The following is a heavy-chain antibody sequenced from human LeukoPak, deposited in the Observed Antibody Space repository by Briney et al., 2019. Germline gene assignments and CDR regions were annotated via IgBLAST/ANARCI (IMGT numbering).Heavy chain of an antibody. J-gene: IGHJ4*02. Sequence: SETLSLTCAVYGGSSSGYYWSWIRQPPGKGLEWIGEINHSGSTNYNPSLKSRVTLSMDTSKNQFSLKLRSVTAADTAVYFCARFPYFEGFDYWGQGTQVIVSS. CDR2: INHSGST. V-gene: IGHV4-34*01. CDR1: GGSSSGYY. D-gene: IGHD3-9*01. CDR3: ARFPYFEGFDY.